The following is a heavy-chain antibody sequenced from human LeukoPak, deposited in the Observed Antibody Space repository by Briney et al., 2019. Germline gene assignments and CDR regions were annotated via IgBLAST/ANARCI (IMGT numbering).Heavy chain of an antibody. CDR2: IYYSGST. CDR3: ARGDSSHYYLDY. D-gene: IGHD3-16*01. V-gene: IGHV4-31*03. CDR1: GGSISSGGYY. Sequence: PSETLSLTCTVSGGSISSGGYYWSWIRQHPGKGLEWIGYIYYSGSTYYNPSLKSRVTISVDTSKNLFSLKLSSVTAADTAVYYCARGDSSHYYLDYWGQGTLVTVSS. J-gene: IGHJ4*02.